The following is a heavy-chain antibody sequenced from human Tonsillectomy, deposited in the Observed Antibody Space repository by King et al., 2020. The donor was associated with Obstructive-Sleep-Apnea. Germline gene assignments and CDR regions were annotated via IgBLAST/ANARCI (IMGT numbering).Heavy chain of an antibody. D-gene: IGHD2-2*01. CDR3: ARQVPSAYFDY. Sequence: VQLQESGPGLVKPSQTLSLTCTVSGGSITSGGYFWSWIRQNPGMGLEWIGYIFYTGSTYYNPSLKSRLNMSVDTSKNQFSLTLTSVTAADTAVYFCARQVPSAYFDYWGQGTLVTVSS. CDR1: GGSITSGGYF. CDR2: IFYTGST. J-gene: IGHJ4*02. V-gene: IGHV4-31*03.